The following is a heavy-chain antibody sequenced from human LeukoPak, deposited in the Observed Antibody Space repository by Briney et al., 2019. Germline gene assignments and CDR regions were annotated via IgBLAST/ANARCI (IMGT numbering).Heavy chain of an antibody. J-gene: IGHJ4*02. CDR1: GFTFSSYA. CDR2: ISYDGSNK. CDR3: ARGERWFGELYPSAFDY. D-gene: IGHD3-10*01. Sequence: GGSLGLSCAASGFTFSSYAMSWVRQAPGKGLEWVAVISYDGSNKYYADSVKGRFTISRDNPKNTLYLQMNSLRAEDTAVYYCARGERWFGELYPSAFDYWGQGTLVTVSS. V-gene: IGHV3-30-3*01.